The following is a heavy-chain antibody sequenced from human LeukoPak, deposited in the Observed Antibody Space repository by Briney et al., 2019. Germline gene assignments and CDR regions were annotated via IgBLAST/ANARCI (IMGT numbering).Heavy chain of an antibody. CDR1: GFTFSSFG. CDR2: ISYDGGDK. CDR3: ARATYYYDSSGPGDY. V-gene: IGHV3-30*03. Sequence: GGSLRLSCAASGFTFSSFGMHWVRQAPGKGLEWVAVISYDGGDKYYADSVRARFTISRDSSKNTLYLQMNSLRAEDTAVYYCARATYYYDSSGPGDYWDQGTLVTVSS. D-gene: IGHD3-22*01. J-gene: IGHJ4*02.